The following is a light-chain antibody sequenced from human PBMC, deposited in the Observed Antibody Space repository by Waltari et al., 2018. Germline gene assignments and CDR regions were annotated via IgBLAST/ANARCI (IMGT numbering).Light chain of an antibody. CDR3: QQRSKSFT. CDR1: QSISSY. V-gene: IGKV3-11*01. J-gene: IGKJ3*01. CDR2: DAS. Sequence: EIVLKQSPATLSLSPGDSATLSCRASQSISSYLAWYQQKPGQAPRLRIYDASTRATGIPARFSGSGSVTEFTLTISSLEPEDFAIYYCQQRSKSFTFGPGTKVDMK.